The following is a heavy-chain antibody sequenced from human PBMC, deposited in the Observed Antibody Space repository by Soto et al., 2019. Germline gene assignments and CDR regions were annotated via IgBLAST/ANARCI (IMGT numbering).Heavy chain of an antibody. CDR3: ARASFDYLWLYDY. CDR1: GASISSGNYY. J-gene: IGHJ4*02. V-gene: IGHV4-31*03. CDR2: IYHRGTT. Sequence: QVQLQESGPGLVKPSQTLSLTCTVSGASISSGNYYWNWVRKYPGKVLEWVGYIYHRGTTYYNPSLKSRLSISLDTSKNQFSLKVSSVTAADTAVYYCARASFDYLWLYDYWGQGTLVTVSS. D-gene: IGHD3-9*01.